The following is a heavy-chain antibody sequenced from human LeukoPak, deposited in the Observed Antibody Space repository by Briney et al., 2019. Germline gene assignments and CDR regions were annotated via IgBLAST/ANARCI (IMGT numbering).Heavy chain of an antibody. CDR2: IRSKANSYAT. D-gene: IGHD2-2*02. V-gene: IGHV3-73*01. J-gene: IGHJ6*03. Sequence: GGSLRLSCAASGFTFSGSAMHWVRQASGKGLEWVGRIRSKANSYATAYAASAKGRFTISRDDSKNTAYLQMNSLKTEDTAVYYCTRGSRYCSSTSCYIYYYYYMDVWGKGTTVTVSS. CDR3: TRGSRYCSSTSCYIYYYYYMDV. CDR1: GFTFSGSA.